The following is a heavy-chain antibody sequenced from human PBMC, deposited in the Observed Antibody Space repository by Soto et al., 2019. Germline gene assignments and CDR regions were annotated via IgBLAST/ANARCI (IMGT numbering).Heavy chain of an antibody. CDR2: VSGCSGVT. CDR3: AKWNGYGDV. V-gene: IGHV3-23*01. D-gene: IGHD4-17*01. J-gene: IGHJ4*02. CDR1: GFSFSTYG. Sequence: EMQLLESGGGLVQPGGSLRLSCAVSGFSFSTYGVTWVRQAPGKGLEWVCGVSGCSGVTHYADSVKGRFTITGDDSKNTVYLQMHSLRVEDTAGYYCAKWNGYGDVWGQGTLVTVSS.